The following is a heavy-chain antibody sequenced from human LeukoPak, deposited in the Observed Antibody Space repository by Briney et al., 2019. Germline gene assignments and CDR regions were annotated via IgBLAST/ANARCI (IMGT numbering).Heavy chain of an antibody. V-gene: IGHV1-69*04. D-gene: IGHD6-13*01. CDR3: ATSGYRSSWYSTRREDWFDP. CDR1: GGTFSSYA. CDR2: IIPALEIS. Sequence: SVKVSCKASGGTFSSYAFSWVRQAPGQGLEWMGRIIPALEISHYARKFQGRVTTTANISTSTAYMELSSLRSEDTAVYYCATSGYRSSWYSTRREDWFDPWGQGTLVTVSS. J-gene: IGHJ5*02.